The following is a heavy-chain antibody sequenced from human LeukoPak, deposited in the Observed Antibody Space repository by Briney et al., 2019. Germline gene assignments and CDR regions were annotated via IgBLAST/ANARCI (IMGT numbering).Heavy chain of an antibody. CDR1: GYTLTELS. CDR3: ATAGCGGDFSRAAFDI. J-gene: IGHJ3*02. Sequence: ASVKVSCKVSGYTLTELSMHWVRQAPGKGLEWMVGFDPEDGETIYAQKLQGRVTMTEDTSTDTAYMDLSSLRAEDTAVYYCATAGCGGDFSRAAFDIWGQGTMVTVSS. D-gene: IGHD2-21*02. CDR2: FDPEDGET. V-gene: IGHV1-24*01.